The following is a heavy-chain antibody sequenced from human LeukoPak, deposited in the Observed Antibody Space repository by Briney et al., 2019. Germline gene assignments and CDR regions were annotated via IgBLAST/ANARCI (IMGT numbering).Heavy chain of an antibody. CDR1: GFTFSSYA. CDR3: AKDKLGGIPMKVVVIGPGGMDV. Sequence: PGGSLRLSCAASGFTFSSYAMSWVRQAPGKGLEWVSAISGSGGSTYYADSVKGRFTISRDNSKNTLYLQMNSLRAEDTAVYYCAKDKLGGIPMKVVVIGPGGMDVWGQGTTVTVSS. CDR2: ISGSGGST. J-gene: IGHJ6*02. D-gene: IGHD3-22*01. V-gene: IGHV3-23*01.